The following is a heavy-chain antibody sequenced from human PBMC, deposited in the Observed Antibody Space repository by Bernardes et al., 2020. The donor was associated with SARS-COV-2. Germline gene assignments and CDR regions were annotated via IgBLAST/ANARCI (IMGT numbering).Heavy chain of an antibody. CDR2: INSDGSST. CDR1: GFTFSSYW. V-gene: IGHV3-74*01. Sequence: GGSLRLSRAASGFTFSSYWMHWVRQAPGKGLVWVSRINSDGSSTSYADSVKGRFTISRDNAKNTLYLQMNSLRAEDTAVYYCARGWGYDSSGYYPPFDYWGQGALVTVSS. D-gene: IGHD3-22*01. J-gene: IGHJ4*02. CDR3: ARGWGYDSSGYYPPFDY.